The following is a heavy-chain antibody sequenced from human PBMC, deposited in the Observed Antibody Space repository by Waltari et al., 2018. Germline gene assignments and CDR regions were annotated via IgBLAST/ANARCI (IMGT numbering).Heavy chain of an antibody. D-gene: IGHD2-8*01. J-gene: IGHJ4*02. Sequence: EMQLVESGGGLVQPGGSLGLSCEASGLSYRNIYMSWVRQAPGKGLEWVSLIYSGGKTYYADSVKGRFTISRDNSENTLYLQMNSLRAEDTAVYYCASRHLRYCNNNVCSKNWGQGTLVTVSS. CDR3: ASRHLRYCNNNVCSKN. V-gene: IGHV3-66*01. CDR2: IYSGGKT. CDR1: GLSYRNIY.